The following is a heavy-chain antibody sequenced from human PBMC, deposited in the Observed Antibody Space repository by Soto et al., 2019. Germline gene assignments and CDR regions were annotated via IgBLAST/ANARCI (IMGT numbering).Heavy chain of an antibody. CDR3: ARAGAAADRGGGYYYYYGMDV. Sequence: GASVTVSCTASVYTFTSYDIKWVRQATGQGLELMGWMNPNSGNTGYAQKFQGRVTMTRNTSISTAYMELSSLRSEDTAVYYCARAGAAADRGGGYYYYYGMDVWGQGTTVTV. V-gene: IGHV1-8*01. CDR1: VYTFTSYD. J-gene: IGHJ6*02. CDR2: MNPNSGNT. D-gene: IGHD6-13*01.